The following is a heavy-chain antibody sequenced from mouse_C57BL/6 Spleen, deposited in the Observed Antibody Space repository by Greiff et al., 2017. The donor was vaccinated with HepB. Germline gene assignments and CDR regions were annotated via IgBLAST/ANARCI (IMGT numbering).Heavy chain of an antibody. V-gene: IGHV3-1*01. J-gene: IGHJ4*01. CDR3: ARGGNYGNAMDY. CDR1: GYSITSGYD. D-gene: IGHD2-1*01. CDR2: ISYSGST. Sequence: EVQWVESGPGMVKPSQSLSLTCTVTGYSITSGYDWHWIRHFPGNKLEWMGYISYSGSTNYNPSLKSRISITHDTSKNHFFLKLNSVTTEDTATYYCARGGNYGNAMDYWGQGTSVTVSS.